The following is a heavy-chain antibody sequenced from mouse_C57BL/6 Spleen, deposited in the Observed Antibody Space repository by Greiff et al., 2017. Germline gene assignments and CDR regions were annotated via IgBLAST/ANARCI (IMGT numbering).Heavy chain of an antibody. CDR2: ISSGGSYT. V-gene: IGHV5-6*01. CDR1: GFTFSSYG. Sequence: EVQGVESGGDLVKPGGSLKLSCAASGFTFSSYGMSWVRQTPDKRLEWVATISSGGSYTYYPDSVKGRFTISRDNAKNTLYLQMSSLKSEDTAMYYCARDYYGSRGYFDVWGTGTTVTVSS. J-gene: IGHJ1*03. CDR3: ARDYYGSRGYFDV. D-gene: IGHD1-1*01.